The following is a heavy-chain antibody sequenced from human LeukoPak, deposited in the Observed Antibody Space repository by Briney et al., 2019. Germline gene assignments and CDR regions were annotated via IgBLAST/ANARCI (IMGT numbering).Heavy chain of an antibody. Sequence: GGSLRLSCAASGFTVSSNYMSWVRQAPGKGLEWVSVIYSGGSTYNADSVKDRFTISRDNSKNTLYLQMNSLRAEDTAVYYCAKEGAYYDFWSGYPPLYYFDYWGQGTLVTVSS. CDR3: AKEGAYYDFWSGYPPLYYFDY. CDR1: GFTVSSNY. V-gene: IGHV3-66*01. J-gene: IGHJ4*02. CDR2: IYSGGST. D-gene: IGHD3-3*01.